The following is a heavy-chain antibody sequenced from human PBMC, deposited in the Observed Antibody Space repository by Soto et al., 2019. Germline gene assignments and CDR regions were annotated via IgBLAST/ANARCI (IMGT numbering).Heavy chain of an antibody. CDR3: ARDVLVISAH. D-gene: IGHD6-13*01. J-gene: IGHJ4*02. V-gene: IGHV3-74*01. CDR1: GFTFSSHW. CDR2: IKTDGGII. Sequence: PGGSLRLSCAASGFTFSSHWMQWVRQAPGKGLMWVARIKTDGGIISYADSVKGRFTISRDNAKNTLYLQMNSLRVEDTAMYYCARDVLVISAHWGRGTLVTVSS.